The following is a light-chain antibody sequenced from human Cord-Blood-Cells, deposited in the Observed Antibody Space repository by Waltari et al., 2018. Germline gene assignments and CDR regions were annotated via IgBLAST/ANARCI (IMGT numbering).Light chain of an antibody. CDR3: QQRSNWPLT. CDR1: QNLSNY. Sequence: DIVFTQSRATLSLSPVDRATLTSRASQNLSNYLAWYQQKPGQAPRLHIYDASNRATGIPARFSGSGSGTDFTLTISSLEPEDFAVYYCQQRSNWPLTFGGGTKVEIK. J-gene: IGKJ4*01. CDR2: DAS. V-gene: IGKV3-11*01.